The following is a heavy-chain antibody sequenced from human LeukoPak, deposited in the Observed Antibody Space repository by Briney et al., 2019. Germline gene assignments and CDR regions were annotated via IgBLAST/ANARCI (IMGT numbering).Heavy chain of an antibody. J-gene: IGHJ4*02. CDR1: GFTFSRHW. CDR2: ISSSSSYI. CDR3: ARDTSGSYYVGKDFDY. V-gene: IGHV3-21*01. Sequence: PGGSLRLSCAASGFTFSRHWMTWVRQAPGKGLEWVSSISSSSSYIYYADSVKGRFTISRDNAKNSLYLQMNSLRAEDTAVYYCARDTSGSYYVGKDFDYWGQGTLVTVSS. D-gene: IGHD1-26*01.